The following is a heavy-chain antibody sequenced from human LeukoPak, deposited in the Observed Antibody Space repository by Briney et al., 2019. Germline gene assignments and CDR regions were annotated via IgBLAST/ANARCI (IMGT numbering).Heavy chain of an antibody. V-gene: IGHV5-51*01. CDR2: IYPGDSDT. CDR1: GYSFTSYW. CDR3: ARRSIAARHNPPYFDY. Sequence: LGESLKISCKGSGYSFTSYWIGWVRQMPGKGLEWMGIIYPGDSDTRYSPSFQGQVTISADKSISTAYLQWSSLKASDTAMYYCARRSIAARHNPPYFDYWGQGTLVTVSS. J-gene: IGHJ4*02. D-gene: IGHD6-6*01.